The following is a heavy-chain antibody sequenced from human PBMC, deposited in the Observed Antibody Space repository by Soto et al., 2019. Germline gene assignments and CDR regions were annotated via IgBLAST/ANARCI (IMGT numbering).Heavy chain of an antibody. CDR2: ISGSGGST. CDR3: AKKYINYYDSSGYFASEDYFDY. CDR1: GFTFISYA. Sequence: AGGSLRLSCAASGFTFISYAMSWVRQAPGKGLEWVSAISGSGGSTYYADSVKGRFTISRDNSKNTLYLQLNSLRAEDTAVYYCAKKYINYYDSSGYFASEDYFDYWGQGTLVTVSS. V-gene: IGHV3-23*01. J-gene: IGHJ4*02. D-gene: IGHD3-22*01.